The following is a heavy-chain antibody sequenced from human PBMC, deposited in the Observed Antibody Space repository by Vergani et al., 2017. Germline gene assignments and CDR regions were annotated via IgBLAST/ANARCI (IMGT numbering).Heavy chain of an antibody. D-gene: IGHD6-6*01. Sequence: EVQLVESGGGLVKPGGSLRLSCAASGFTFSSYSMNWVRQAPGKGLEWVSSISSSSSYIYYADSVKGRFSISRDNAKSSLYLQMNSLRAEDTAVYYCAGVYEGSSSHLVGSYYYYYYGMDVWGQGTTVTVSS. CDR3: AGVYEGSSSHLVGSYYYYYYGMDV. V-gene: IGHV3-21*01. CDR1: GFTFSSYS. CDR2: ISSSSSYI. J-gene: IGHJ6*02.